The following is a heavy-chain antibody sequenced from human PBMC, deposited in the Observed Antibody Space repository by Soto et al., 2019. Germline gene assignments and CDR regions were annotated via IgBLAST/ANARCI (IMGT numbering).Heavy chain of an antibody. CDR3: MRLFYYGSASSVE. Sequence: QVQLVQSGAEVKKPGASVKVSCKASGYTFTSYDINWVRQATGQGLEWMGWVNPNNGHTGYAKKFQGRVTMTRNTSLSTAYMELDSLRSEDTAVYYCMRLFYYGSASSVEWGQGTLVTVSS. D-gene: IGHD3-10*01. CDR2: VNPNNGHT. J-gene: IGHJ4*02. CDR1: GYTFTSYD. V-gene: IGHV1-8*01.